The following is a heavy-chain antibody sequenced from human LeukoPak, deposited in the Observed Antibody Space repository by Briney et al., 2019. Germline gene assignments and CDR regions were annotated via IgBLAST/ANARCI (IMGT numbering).Heavy chain of an antibody. CDR2: IKQDGSEK. Sequence: GGSLRLSCAASGSTFTTYWMGWVRQAPGKGLEWVANIKQDGSEKYYVDSVKGRFTISRDNVKNSLYLQMNSLRAEDTAVYYYYYMDVWGKGTTVTISS. J-gene: IGHJ6*03. V-gene: IGHV3-7*03. CDR1: GSTFTTYW. CDR3: YYMDV.